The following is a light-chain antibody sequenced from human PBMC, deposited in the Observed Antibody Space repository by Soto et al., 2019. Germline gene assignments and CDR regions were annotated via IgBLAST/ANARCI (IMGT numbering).Light chain of an antibody. CDR2: RNN. CDR3: AAWDDSLSGWV. J-gene: IGLJ3*02. V-gene: IGLV1-47*01. CDR1: SSNIGSNY. Sequence: QSVLTQPPSASGTPGQRVTISCSGSSSNIGSNYVYWYQQLPGTAPQLLIYRNNQRPAWVPDRFSGSKSGTSASLAISGLRSEDEADYYCAAWDDSLSGWVFGGGTKLTVL.